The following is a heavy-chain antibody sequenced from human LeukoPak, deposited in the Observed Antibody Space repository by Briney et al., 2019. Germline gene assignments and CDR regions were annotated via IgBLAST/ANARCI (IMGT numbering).Heavy chain of an antibody. CDR3: ARVIPTGFDAFDI. V-gene: IGHV1-8*03. CDR1: GYTFTSYD. CDR2: MNPNSVNT. J-gene: IGHJ3*02. Sequence: ASVKVSCKASGYTFTSYDINWVRQATGQGLEWMGWMNPNSVNTGYAQKLQGRVTITRNTSISTAYMELSSLRSEDTAVYYCARVIPTGFDAFDIWGQGTMVTVSS. D-gene: IGHD1-1*01.